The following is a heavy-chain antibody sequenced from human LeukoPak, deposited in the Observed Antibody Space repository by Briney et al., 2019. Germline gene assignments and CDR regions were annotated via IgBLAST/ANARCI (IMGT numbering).Heavy chain of an antibody. V-gene: IGHV4-34*01. CDR1: GGSFSGYY. CDR2: INHSGST. J-gene: IGHJ5*02. Sequence: ETLSLTCAVYGGSFSGYYWSWIRQPPGKGLEWIGEINHSGSTNYNPSLKSRVTISVDTSKNQFSLKLSSVTAADTAVYYCARNFGVVSSNWFDPWGQGTLVTVSS. CDR3: ARNFGVVSSNWFDP. D-gene: IGHD3-3*01.